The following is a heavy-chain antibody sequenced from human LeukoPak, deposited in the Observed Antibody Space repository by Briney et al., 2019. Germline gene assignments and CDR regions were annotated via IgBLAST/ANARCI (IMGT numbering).Heavy chain of an antibody. CDR3: AKDGYCSSTSCRATPFDP. V-gene: IGHV3-23*01. D-gene: IGHD2-2*03. CDR2: IRGSGGST. J-gene: IGHJ5*02. Sequence: GGSLRLSCAASGFTFSSYAMSWVRQAPGKGLEWVSAIRGSGGSTYYADSVKGRFTISRDNSKNTLYLQMNSLRAEDTAVYYCAKDGYCSSTSCRATPFDPWGQGTLVTVSS. CDR1: GFTFSSYA.